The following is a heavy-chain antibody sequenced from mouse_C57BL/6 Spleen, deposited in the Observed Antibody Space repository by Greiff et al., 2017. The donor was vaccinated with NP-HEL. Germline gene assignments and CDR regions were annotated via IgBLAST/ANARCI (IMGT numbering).Heavy chain of an antibody. D-gene: IGHD2-4*01. J-gene: IGHJ1*03. V-gene: IGHV1-18*01. CDR3: ARRGKNDYGYWYFDV. CDR1: GYTFTDYN. Sequence: EVQLQQSGPELVKPGASVKIPCKASGYTFTDYNMDWVKQSHGKSLEWIGDINPNNGGTIYNQKFKGKATLTVDKSSSTAYMELRSLTSEDTAVYYCARRGKNDYGYWYFDVWGTGTTVTVSS. CDR2: INPNNGGT.